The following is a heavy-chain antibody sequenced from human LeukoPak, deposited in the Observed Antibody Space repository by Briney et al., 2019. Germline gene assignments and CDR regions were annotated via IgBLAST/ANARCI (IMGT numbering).Heavy chain of an antibody. D-gene: IGHD5-18*01. CDR2: IIPILGIA. V-gene: IGHV1-69*04. J-gene: IGHJ6*02. CDR3: ARSRGGTAMNYYYYGMDV. Sequence: ASVKVSCKASGGTFSSYAISWVRQAPGQGLEWMGRIIPILGIANCAQKFQGRVTITADKSTSTAYMELSSLRSEDTAVYYCARSRGGTAMNYYYYGMDVWGQGTTVTVSS. CDR1: GGTFSSYA.